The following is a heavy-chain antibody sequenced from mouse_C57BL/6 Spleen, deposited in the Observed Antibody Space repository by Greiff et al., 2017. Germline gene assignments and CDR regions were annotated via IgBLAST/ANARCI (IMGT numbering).Heavy chain of an antibody. V-gene: IGHV1-55*01. D-gene: IGHD1-1*01. Sequence: QVQLQQPGAELVKPGASVKLSCTASGYTFTSDWITWVKQRPGQGLEWIGDIYPGSGSTNDTEKFKSKATLTVDTSSSTAYMQLSSLTSEDSAVYYCASYYGSYYGCWGHGATLSVSS. J-gene: IGHJ2*01. CDR3: ASYYGSYYGC. CDR2: IYPGSGST. CDR1: GYTFTSDW.